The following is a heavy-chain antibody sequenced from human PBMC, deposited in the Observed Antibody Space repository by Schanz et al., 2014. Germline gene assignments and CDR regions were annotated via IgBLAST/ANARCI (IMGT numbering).Heavy chain of an antibody. CDR2: ITSTSRYI. CDR3: AKSYDTSGYSGFDY. J-gene: IGHJ4*02. V-gene: IGHV3-21*01. CDR1: GFTFSSYP. Sequence: VHLVESGGGVVQPGRSLRLSCAASGFTFSSYPMHWVRQAPGKGLEWVSSITSTSRYIYYADSVKGRFTISRDNSKNTLYLQMNSLRTEDKAVYFCAKSYDTSGYSGFDYWGQGTLVTVSS. D-gene: IGHD3-22*01.